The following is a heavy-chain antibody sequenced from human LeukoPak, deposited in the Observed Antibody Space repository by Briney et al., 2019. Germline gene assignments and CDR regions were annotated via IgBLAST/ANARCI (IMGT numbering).Heavy chain of an antibody. J-gene: IGHJ4*02. Sequence: GGSLRLSCAASGFTFSSYGMHWVRQAPGKGLEWVAVISYDGSNKYYADSVKGRFTISRDNSKNTLYLQMNSLRAEDTAVYYCATGGIAAAGTEYGFDYWGQGTLVTVSS. CDR1: GFTFSSYG. D-gene: IGHD6-13*01. V-gene: IGHV3-30*03. CDR2: ISYDGSNK. CDR3: ATGGIAAAGTEYGFDY.